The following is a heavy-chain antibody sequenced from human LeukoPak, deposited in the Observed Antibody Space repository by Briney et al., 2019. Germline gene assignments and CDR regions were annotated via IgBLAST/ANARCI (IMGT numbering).Heavy chain of an antibody. CDR3: ARDSIEGPFDY. Sequence: PGGSLRLSCAASGFTFSSYEMNWVRQAPGKGLEWVSYISSSGSTIYYADSVKGRFTISRDNAKNSLYLQMNSLRAEDTAVYYCARDSIEGPFDYWGQGTPVTVSS. D-gene: IGHD2/OR15-2a*01. J-gene: IGHJ4*02. V-gene: IGHV3-48*03. CDR1: GFTFSSYE. CDR2: ISSSGSTI.